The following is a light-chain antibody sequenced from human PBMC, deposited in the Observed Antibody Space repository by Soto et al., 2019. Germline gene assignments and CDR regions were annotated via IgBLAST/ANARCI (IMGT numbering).Light chain of an antibody. CDR2: DAS. CDR3: QQRNYWPIT. V-gene: IGKV3-11*01. Sequence: EIVLTQSPGILSLSPGEGATLSCRASQSVGSYLAWYQQKLGQAPRLLIYDASKRATGIPARFSGSGSGTDFTLTINSLEPEDFAVYYCQQRNYWPITFGQGTRLEIK. CDR1: QSVGSY. J-gene: IGKJ5*01.